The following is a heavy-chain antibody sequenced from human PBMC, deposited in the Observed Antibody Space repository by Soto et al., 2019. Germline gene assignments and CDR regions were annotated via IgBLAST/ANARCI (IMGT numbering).Heavy chain of an antibody. CDR2: KKQDGSEK. V-gene: IGHV3-7*01. J-gene: IGHJ4*02. Sequence: GGSLRLSCAASGFTFSSYWMSWVRQAPGKGLEWVANKKQDGSEKCYVDSVKGRFTISRDNAKNSLYLQMNSLRAEDTAVYYCASGEEWFGELFDYWGQGTLVTVSS. D-gene: IGHD3-10*01. CDR1: GFTFSSYW. CDR3: ASGEEWFGELFDY.